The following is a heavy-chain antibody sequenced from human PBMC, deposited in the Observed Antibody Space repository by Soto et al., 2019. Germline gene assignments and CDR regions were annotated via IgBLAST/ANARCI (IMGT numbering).Heavy chain of an antibody. CDR3: ARGHTNTMVRGVIIPRYNWFDP. CDR2: ISAYNGNT. V-gene: IGHV1-18*01. CDR1: GYTFTSYG. D-gene: IGHD3-10*01. Sequence: ASVKVSCKASGYTFTSYGISWVRQAPGQGLEWMGWISAYNGNTNYAQKLQGRVTMTTDTSTSTAYMELRSLRSDDTAVYYCARGHTNTMVRGVIIPRYNWFDPWGHGTLVTVSS. J-gene: IGHJ5*02.